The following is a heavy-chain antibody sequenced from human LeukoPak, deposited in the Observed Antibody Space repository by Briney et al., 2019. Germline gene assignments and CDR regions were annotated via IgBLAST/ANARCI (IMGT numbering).Heavy chain of an antibody. CDR2: IKQDGSEK. CDR1: GFTFSNFW. V-gene: IGHV3-7*01. Sequence: PGGSLRLSCAASGFTFSNFWMSWVRQAPGRGLECVANIKQDGSEKNYVDSVKGRFTISRDNAGNSLSLQMNSLRAEDTAIYFCARDGRYGAGTSDYWGQGALVTVSS. CDR3: ARDGRYGAGTSDY. J-gene: IGHJ4*02. D-gene: IGHD3-10*01.